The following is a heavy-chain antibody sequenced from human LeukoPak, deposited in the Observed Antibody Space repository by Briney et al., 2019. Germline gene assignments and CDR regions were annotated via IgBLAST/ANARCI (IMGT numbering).Heavy chain of an antibody. Sequence: SETLPLTCTVSGGSITSGSYYWSWIRQPAGKGLEWVGRIYTSGSTSYNPSLKSRVTISVDTSKNQFSLKLSSVTAADTAVYYCARPTAMVRRGYFDLWGRGTLVTVSS. CDR3: ARPTAMVRRGYFDL. J-gene: IGHJ2*01. D-gene: IGHD5-18*01. CDR1: GGSITSGSYY. CDR2: IYTSGST. V-gene: IGHV4-61*02.